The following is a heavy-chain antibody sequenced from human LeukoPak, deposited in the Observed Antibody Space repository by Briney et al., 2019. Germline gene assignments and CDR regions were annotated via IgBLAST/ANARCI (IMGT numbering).Heavy chain of an antibody. V-gene: IGHV1-18*01. CDR1: GYTFTSYG. CDR2: ISAYNGNT. Sequence: ASVKVSCKASGYTFTSYGMSWVRQAPGQGLEWMGWISAYNGNTNYAQKLQGRVTMTTDTSTSTAYMELRSLRSDDTAVYYCARDLGPTTPPPSDDYWGQGTLVTVSS. CDR3: ARDLGPTTPPPSDDY. J-gene: IGHJ4*02. D-gene: IGHD4-11*01.